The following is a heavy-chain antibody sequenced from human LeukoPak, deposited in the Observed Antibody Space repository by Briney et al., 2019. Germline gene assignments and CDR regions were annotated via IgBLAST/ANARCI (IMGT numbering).Heavy chain of an antibody. CDR1: VFTFSDYS. CDR3: ASRVGALDY. D-gene: IGHD1-26*01. Sequence: GGSLRLSCVASVFTFSDYSMNCVRQAPGKGLEWVSHISSSSSAISYADSAKGRFTISRDNAKNSLFLQMDSLRADDTAVYYCASRVGALDYWGQGTLVTVSS. V-gene: IGHV3-48*01. CDR2: ISSSSSAI. J-gene: IGHJ4*02.